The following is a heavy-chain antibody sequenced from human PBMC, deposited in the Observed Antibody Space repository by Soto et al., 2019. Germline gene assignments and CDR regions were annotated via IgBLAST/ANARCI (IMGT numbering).Heavy chain of an antibody. V-gene: IGHV3-30-3*01. Sequence: ESGGGVVQPGRSLRLSCAASGFTFSSYAMHWVRQAPGKGLEWVAVISYDGSNKYYADSVKGRFTISRDNSKNTLYLQMNSLRAEDTAVYYCAREYTARGVPFDYWGQGTLVTVSS. CDR1: GFTFSSYA. CDR3: AREYTARGVPFDY. CDR2: ISYDGSNK. J-gene: IGHJ4*02. D-gene: IGHD5-18*01.